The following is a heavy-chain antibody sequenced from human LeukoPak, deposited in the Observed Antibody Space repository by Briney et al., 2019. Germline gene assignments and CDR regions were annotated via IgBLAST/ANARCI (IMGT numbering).Heavy chain of an antibody. CDR1: GFTFSNYG. CDR2: ISYDGSNK. D-gene: IGHD6-13*01. J-gene: IGHJ5*01. V-gene: IGHV3-30*03. Sequence: PGRSLRLSCAASGFTFSNYGMHWVRQAPGKGLEWVSVISYDGSNKYYADSVKGRFTISRDNSMNTLYLQMNSLRGEDTAVYYCARLRGVAAAGTGYFDPWGQGTLVTVSS. CDR3: ARLRGVAAAGTGYFDP.